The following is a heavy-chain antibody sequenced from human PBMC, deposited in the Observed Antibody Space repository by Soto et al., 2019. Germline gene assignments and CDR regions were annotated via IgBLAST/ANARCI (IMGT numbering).Heavy chain of an antibody. CDR3: ARVRIGVSAALTTDDP. D-gene: IGHD2-2*01. Sequence: ASVKVSCKTSGYTFTTYAMHWVRQAPGQRPEWMGWINVGRGNTKYSQSFQGRVTISADTSASTTYMELSSLRSEDTAVYYCARVRIGVSAALTTDDPWGQGTLVTVAS. V-gene: IGHV1-3*01. CDR1: GYTFTTYA. CDR2: INVGRGNT. J-gene: IGHJ5*02.